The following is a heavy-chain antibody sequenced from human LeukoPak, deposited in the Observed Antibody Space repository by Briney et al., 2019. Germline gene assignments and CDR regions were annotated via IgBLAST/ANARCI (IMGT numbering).Heavy chain of an antibody. CDR1: GGSISSYY. J-gene: IGHJ4*02. CDR2: IYYSGST. Sequence: SETLSLTCTASGGSISSYYWSWIRQPPGKGLEWIGYIYYSGSTNYNPSLKSRVTISVDTSKNQFSLKLSSVTAADTAVYYCARKRASLDYWGQGTLVTVSS. CDR3: ARKRASLDY. D-gene: IGHD6-25*01. V-gene: IGHV4-59*01.